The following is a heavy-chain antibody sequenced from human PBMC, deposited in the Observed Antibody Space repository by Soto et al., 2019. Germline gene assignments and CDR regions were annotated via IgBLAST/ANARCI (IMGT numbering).Heavy chain of an antibody. D-gene: IGHD3-3*01. CDR3: AREPRLYDFNWFDP. CDR2: IYYSGST. Sequence: SETLSLTCTVSGGSISSYYWSWIRQPPGKGLEWIGYIYYSGSTNYNPSLKSRVTISVDTSKNQFSLKLSSVTAADTAVYYCAREPRLYDFNWFDPWGQGTLVTVSS. CDR1: GGSISSYY. J-gene: IGHJ5*02. V-gene: IGHV4-59*01.